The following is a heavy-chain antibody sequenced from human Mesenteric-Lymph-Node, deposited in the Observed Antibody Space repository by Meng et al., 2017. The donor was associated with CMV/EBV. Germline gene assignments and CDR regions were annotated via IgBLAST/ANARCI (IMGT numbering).Heavy chain of an antibody. CDR2: ISYDGNDK. Sequence: GGSLRLSCVASGYTFSHYALHWVRQAPGKGLEWVASISYDGNDKNYAESVKGRFTISRDNSKNTLYLQMNSLRAEDTAVYYCAKDRVVGATTTVLVLDPWGQGTLVTVSS. CDR3: AKDRVVGATTTVLVLDP. V-gene: IGHV3-30-3*01. J-gene: IGHJ5*02. D-gene: IGHD1-26*01. CDR1: GYTFSHYA.